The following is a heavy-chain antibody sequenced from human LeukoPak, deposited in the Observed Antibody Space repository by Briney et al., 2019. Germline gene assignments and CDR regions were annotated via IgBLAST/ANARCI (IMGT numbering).Heavy chain of an antibody. Sequence: ASVKVSCKASGGTFSSYAISWVRQAPGQGLEWMGWISAYNGNTNYAQKLQGRVTMTTDTSTSTAYMELRSLRSDDTAVYYCARDPYYDTYYYMDVWGKGTTVTISS. CDR1: GGTFSSYA. CDR3: ARDPYYDTYYYMDV. D-gene: IGHD3-22*01. V-gene: IGHV1-18*01. J-gene: IGHJ6*03. CDR2: ISAYNGNT.